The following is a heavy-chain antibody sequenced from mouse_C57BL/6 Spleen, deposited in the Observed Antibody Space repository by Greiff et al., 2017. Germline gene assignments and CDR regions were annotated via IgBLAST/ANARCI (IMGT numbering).Heavy chain of an antibody. D-gene: IGHD1-1*01. CDR1: GYTFTSYW. CDR2: INPSNGGT. J-gene: IGHJ3*01. V-gene: IGHV1-53*01. CDR3: ARSLIITTVVAPGFAY. Sequence: QVQLQQPGTELVKPGASVKLSCKASGYTFTSYWMHWVKQRPGQGLEWIGNINPSNGGTNYNEKFKSKATLTVDKSSSTAYMQLSSLTSEDSAVYYCARSLIITTVVAPGFAYWGQGTLVTVSA.